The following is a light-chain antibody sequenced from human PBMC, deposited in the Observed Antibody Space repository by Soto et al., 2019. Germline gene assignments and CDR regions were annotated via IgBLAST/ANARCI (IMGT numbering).Light chain of an antibody. V-gene: IGKV3-15*01. CDR2: GAS. CDR3: QQYNNWPPIT. Sequence: EIVMTQSPATLSVSPGERSTISCRASQSVSSNLAWYQQKPGQAHRLLIYGASTRATGIPASFSGSGSGTEFTLTIGSLQSEDLAVYYGQQYNNWPPITFVQRTRLDIK. CDR1: QSVSSN. J-gene: IGKJ5*01.